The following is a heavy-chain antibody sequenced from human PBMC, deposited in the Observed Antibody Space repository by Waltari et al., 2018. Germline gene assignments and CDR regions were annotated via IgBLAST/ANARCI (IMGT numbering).Heavy chain of an antibody. CDR2: IYYSGVT. J-gene: IGHJ4*02. Sequence: QVQLQESGPGLVKPSQTLSLTCTVSGGSISSGGYYWSWIRQHPGKGMEWMGYIYYSGVTYSNPSLKCRLTISVDTSKNQFSLNLSSVTAADTAVYYCASLLGDFGRMGLVFDYWGQGTLVTVSS. CDR3: ASLLGDFGRMGLVFDY. CDR1: GGSISSGGYY. D-gene: IGHD3-10*01. V-gene: IGHV4-31*03.